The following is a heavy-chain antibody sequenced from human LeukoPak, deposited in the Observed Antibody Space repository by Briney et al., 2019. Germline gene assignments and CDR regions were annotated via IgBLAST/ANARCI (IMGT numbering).Heavy chain of an antibody. J-gene: IGHJ4*02. CDR2: ISAYNGNT. CDR1: GYTFTSYG. Sequence: ASVKVSCKASGYTFTSYGISWVRQAPGQGLEWMGWISAYNGNTNYAQKLQGRVTMTTDTSTSTAYMERRSLRSDDTAVYYCARDRDWGYSYGLTPGYWGQGTLVTVSS. CDR3: ARDRDWGYSYGLTPGY. V-gene: IGHV1-18*01. D-gene: IGHD5-18*01.